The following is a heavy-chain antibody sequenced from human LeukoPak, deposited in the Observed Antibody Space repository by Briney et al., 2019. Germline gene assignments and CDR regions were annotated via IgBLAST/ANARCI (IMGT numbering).Heavy chain of an antibody. V-gene: IGHV4-61*02. J-gene: IGHJ4*02. CDR3: TRKQWVEYYFDS. CDR2: ISATGNT. Sequence: SETLSLTCTVSGDSITNDNHNWSWIRQPPGKGLEWIGRISATGNTNYTPSLKSRVTISADTSENQFSLRLSSVTAADTAVYYCTRKQWVEYYFDSWGQGTLVTVSS. D-gene: IGHD6-19*01. CDR1: GDSITNDNHN.